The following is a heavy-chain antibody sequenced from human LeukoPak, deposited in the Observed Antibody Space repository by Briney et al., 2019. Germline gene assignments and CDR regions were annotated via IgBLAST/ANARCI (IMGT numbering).Heavy chain of an antibody. Sequence: ASVKVSCKASGYTFTSYDINWVRQATGQGLEWMGWMNPNSGNTGYAQKFQGRVTTTRNTSISTAYMELSSLRSEDTAVYYCARDPRPYYDFWSGSQGAFDIWGQGTMVTVSS. CDR2: MNPNSGNT. D-gene: IGHD3-3*01. CDR1: GYTFTSYD. CDR3: ARDPRPYYDFWSGSQGAFDI. V-gene: IGHV1-8*03. J-gene: IGHJ3*02.